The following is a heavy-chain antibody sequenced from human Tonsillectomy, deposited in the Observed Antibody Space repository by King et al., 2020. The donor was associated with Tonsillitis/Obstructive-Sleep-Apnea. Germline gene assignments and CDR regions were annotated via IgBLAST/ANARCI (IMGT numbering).Heavy chain of an antibody. CDR1: GGSISTYY. D-gene: IGHD1-7*01. V-gene: IGHV4-59*01. CDR3: ARVITGTTAAFDI. Sequence: QLQLQESGPGLVKPSETLSLTCTVSGGSISTYYWSWIRQPPGKGLEWIEYIYYSGSTNYNPSLKSRVTISVDTSKNQFSLKLSSVTAADTAVYYCARVITGTTAAFDICGQGTMVTVSS. J-gene: IGHJ3*02. CDR2: IYYSGST.